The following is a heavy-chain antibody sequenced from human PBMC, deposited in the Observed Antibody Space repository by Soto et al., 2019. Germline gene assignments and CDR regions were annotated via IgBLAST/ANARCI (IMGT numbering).Heavy chain of an antibody. J-gene: IGHJ4*02. V-gene: IGHV4-34*01. CDR1: GGSFSGYY. CDR3: ARVGSDEWKDPIDY. CDR2: INHSGST. Sequence: SETLSLTCAVYGGSFSGYYWSWIRQPPGKGLEWIGEINHSGSTNYNPSLKSRVTISVDTSKNQFSLKLSSVTAADTAVYYCARVGSDEWKDPIDYRGQGNRVTVSS. D-gene: IGHD1-1*01.